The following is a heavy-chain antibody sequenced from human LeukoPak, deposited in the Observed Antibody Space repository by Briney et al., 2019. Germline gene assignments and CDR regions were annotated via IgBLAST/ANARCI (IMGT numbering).Heavy chain of an antibody. CDR3: TRQPGSWLLQLGFDP. V-gene: IGHV3-73*01. Sequence: GGSLRLSCAAPGFTFSGSAMHWVRQASGKGLEWVGRIRSKANSYATAYAASVKGRFTISRDDSKNTAYLQMNSLKTEDTAVYYCTRQPGSWLLQLGFDPWGQGTLVTVSS. J-gene: IGHJ5*02. D-gene: IGHD2-15*01. CDR2: IRSKANSYAT. CDR1: GFTFSGSA.